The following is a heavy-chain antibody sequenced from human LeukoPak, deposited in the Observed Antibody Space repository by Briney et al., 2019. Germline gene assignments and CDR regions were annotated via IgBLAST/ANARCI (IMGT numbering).Heavy chain of an antibody. CDR2: IHSDGGTT. D-gene: IGHD2-2*01. CDR1: GFTFSSYW. CDR3: ARDPYCSSTSCYLGYFDF. J-gene: IGHJ4*02. Sequence: GGSLRLSCAASGFTFSSYWMHWVRQAPGKGLVWVSRIHSDGGTTSYADSVKGRFTISRDNSKNTLYLHMNSLRTEDTAVYFCARDPYCSSTSCYLGYFDFWGQGTLVTVSS. V-gene: IGHV3-74*01.